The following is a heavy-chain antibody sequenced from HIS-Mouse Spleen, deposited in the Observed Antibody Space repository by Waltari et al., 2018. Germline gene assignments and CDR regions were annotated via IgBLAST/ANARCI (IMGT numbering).Heavy chain of an antibody. CDR1: GYTFTGYY. CDR2: INPNSGGT. J-gene: IGHJ3*02. CDR3: ATLETTATTVLTAFDI. V-gene: IGHV1-2*02. Sequence: QVQLVQSGAEVKKPGASVKVSCKASGYTFTGYYMHWVRLAPGQGLEWMGWINPNSGGTNYAQKFQGRVTMTRDTSISTAYMELSRLRSDDTAVYYCATLETTATTVLTAFDIWGQGTMVTVSS. D-gene: IGHD4-17*01.